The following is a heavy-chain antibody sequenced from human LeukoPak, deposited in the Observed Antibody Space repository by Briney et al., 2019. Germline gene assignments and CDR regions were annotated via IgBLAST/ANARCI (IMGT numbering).Heavy chain of an antibody. J-gene: IGHJ5*02. CDR1: GASISSYY. CDR2: IYYSGTT. Sequence: PSETLSLTCTVSGASISSYYWSWIRQPPGKGLEWIGFIYYSGTTNYNPSLKSRVTISVDTSKNQFSLKLSSVTAADTAVYYCARTGIGAGTAAVGKVFDPWGQGTLVTVSS. V-gene: IGHV4-59*01. D-gene: IGHD6-13*01. CDR3: ARTGIGAGTAAVGKVFDP.